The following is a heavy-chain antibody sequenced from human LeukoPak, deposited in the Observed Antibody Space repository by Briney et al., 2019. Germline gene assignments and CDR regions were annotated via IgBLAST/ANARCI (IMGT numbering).Heavy chain of an antibody. J-gene: IGHJ4*02. CDR2: ISSSSSTI. D-gene: IGHD1-26*01. CDR3: ARDRGGSYSASDY. CDR1: GFTFSSYS. Sequence: GGSLRLSCAASGFTFSSYSMNWVRQAPGKGLEWVSFISSSSSTIYYADSVKGRFTISRDNAKNSLYLQMNSLRAEDTAVYYCARDRGGSYSASDYWGQGTLVTVSS. V-gene: IGHV3-48*04.